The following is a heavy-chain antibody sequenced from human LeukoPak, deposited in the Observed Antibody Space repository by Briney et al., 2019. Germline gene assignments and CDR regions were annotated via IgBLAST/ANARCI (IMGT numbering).Heavy chain of an antibody. D-gene: IGHD3-10*01. CDR3: ARDSMVRGVTPVY. CDR1: GFTFSSYS. CDR2: ISSSSSYI. J-gene: IGHJ4*02. V-gene: IGHV3-21*01. Sequence: KPGGSLRLSCAASGFTFSSYSMNWVRQAPGKGLEWVSSISSSSSYIYYADSVKGRFTISRDNAKNSLYLQMNSLRAEDTAVYYCARDSMVRGVTPVYWGQGTLVTVSS.